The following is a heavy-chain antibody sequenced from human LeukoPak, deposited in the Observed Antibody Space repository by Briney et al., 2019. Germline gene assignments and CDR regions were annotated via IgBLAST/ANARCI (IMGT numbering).Heavy chain of an antibody. CDR3: ARETNSSRSFDC. D-gene: IGHD6-13*01. CDR2: ISSSGSTI. CDR1: GFTFSSYE. Sequence: QLGGSLRLSYAASGFTFSSYELNWVRQAPGKGLEWVSYISSSGSTIYYADSVKGRFTISRDNAKNSLYLQMNSLRAEDTAVYYCARETNSSRSFDCWGQGTLVTVSS. V-gene: IGHV3-48*03. J-gene: IGHJ4*02.